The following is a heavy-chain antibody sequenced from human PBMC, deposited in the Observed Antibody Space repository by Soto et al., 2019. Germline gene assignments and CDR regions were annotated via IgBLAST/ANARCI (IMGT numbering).Heavy chain of an antibody. D-gene: IGHD4-17*01. J-gene: IGHJ4*02. V-gene: IGHV4-31*11. CDR3: ARDPYGDRPRRGFDY. Sequence: SETLSLTCAVSGGSISSGGYYWSWIRQHPGKGLEWIGYIYYSGSTYYNPSLKSRVTISVDTSKNTLYLQMNSLRAEDTAVYYCARDPYGDRPRRGFDYWGQGTLDTVSS. CDR2: IYYSGST. CDR1: GGSISSGGYY.